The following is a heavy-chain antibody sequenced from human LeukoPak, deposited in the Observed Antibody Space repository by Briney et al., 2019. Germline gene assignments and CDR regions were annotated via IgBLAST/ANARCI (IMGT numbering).Heavy chain of an antibody. Sequence: GRSLRLSCAASGFTFSSYGMHWVRQAPGKGLEWVANIKQDGSEKYYVDSVKGRFTISRDNAKNSLYLQMNSLRAEDTAVYYCAREAYGDPTSFDYWGQGTLVTVSS. CDR2: IKQDGSEK. CDR3: AREAYGDPTSFDY. V-gene: IGHV3-7*01. J-gene: IGHJ4*02. CDR1: GFTFSSYG. D-gene: IGHD4-17*01.